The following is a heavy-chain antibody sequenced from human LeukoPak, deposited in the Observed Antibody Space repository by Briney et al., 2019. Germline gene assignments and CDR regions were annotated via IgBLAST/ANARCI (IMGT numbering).Heavy chain of an antibody. CDR2: ISSSGSTI. CDR1: GFTFSDYY. Sequence: GGSLRLSCAASGFTFSDYYMSWIRQAPGKGLEWVSYISSSGSTIYYADSVKGRFTISRDNVKNSLYLQMNSLRAEDTAVYYCARIRAYDFWGGYSVIFDYWGQGTLVTVSS. V-gene: IGHV3-11*04. D-gene: IGHD3-3*01. J-gene: IGHJ4*02. CDR3: ARIRAYDFWGGYSVIFDY.